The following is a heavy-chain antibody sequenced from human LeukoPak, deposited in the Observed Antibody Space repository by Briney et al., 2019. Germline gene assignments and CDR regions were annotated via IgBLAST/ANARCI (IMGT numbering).Heavy chain of an antibody. J-gene: IGHJ4*02. V-gene: IGHV3-11*01. Sequence: GSLRLSCAASGFTFSDYYMSWIRQAPGKGLEWVSYISSSGSTIYYADSVKGRFTISRDNAKNSLYLQMNSLRAEDTAVYYCARALIWFGELLEPGSPLDYWGQGTLVTVSS. CDR2: ISSSGSTI. D-gene: IGHD3-10*01. CDR1: GFTFSDYY. CDR3: ARALIWFGELLEPGSPLDY.